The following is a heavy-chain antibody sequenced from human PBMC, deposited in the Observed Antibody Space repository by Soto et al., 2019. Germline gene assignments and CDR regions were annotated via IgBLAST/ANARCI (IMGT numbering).Heavy chain of an antibody. J-gene: IGHJ5*02. V-gene: IGHV1-18*01. CDR3: ARSSGGNFGIIIEGTNWFAP. D-gene: IGHD1-26*01. Sequence: GASVKVSCKASGYTFTSYGISWVRQAPGQGLEWMGWISAYNGNTDYAQKLQGRVTLTRDTSASTVYMEVSSLTSEDTAMYYCARSSGGNFGIIIEGTNWFAPWGQGTLVTVSS. CDR2: ISAYNGNT. CDR1: GYTFTSYG.